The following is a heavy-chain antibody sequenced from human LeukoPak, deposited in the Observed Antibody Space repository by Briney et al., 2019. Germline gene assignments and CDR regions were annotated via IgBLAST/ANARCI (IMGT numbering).Heavy chain of an antibody. V-gene: IGHV4-38-2*02. CDR2: IYHSGST. CDR1: GYSITSGYY. Sequence: LETLSLTCTVSGYSITSGYYWGWIRQPPGKGLEWIGNIYHSGSTYYNLSLKSRVTISVDTTKNQFSLRLNSVTAADTAVYYCAREWAYWGQGTLVTVSS. CDR3: AREWAY. J-gene: IGHJ4*02.